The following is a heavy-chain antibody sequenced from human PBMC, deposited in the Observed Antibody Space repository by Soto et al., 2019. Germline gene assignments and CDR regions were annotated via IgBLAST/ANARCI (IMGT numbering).Heavy chain of an antibody. CDR1: GGTFSSYG. V-gene: IGHV1-69*01. CDR2: IIPAFRKA. J-gene: IGHJ5*02. Sequence: QVQLVQSGAEVKKPGSSVKVSCKASGGTFSSYGISWVRQAPGQRLEWMGGIIPAFRKANYAQKFQGRVTITADESTSTADMELSSLRSEDTAVYYCARDRGIAAAGSGGNWLDPWGQGTLVTVSS. D-gene: IGHD6-13*01. CDR3: ARDRGIAAAGSGGNWLDP.